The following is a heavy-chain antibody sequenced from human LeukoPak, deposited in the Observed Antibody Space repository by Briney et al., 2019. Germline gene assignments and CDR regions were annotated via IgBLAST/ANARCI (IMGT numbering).Heavy chain of an antibody. D-gene: IGHD6-13*01. V-gene: IGHV3-53*01. CDR3: ARVRRPYSSSWYRVNWFDP. Sequence: GGSLRLSCAASGFTVSSNYMSWVRQAPGKGLEWVSVIYSGGSTYYADSVKGRFTISRDDSKNTLYLQMNSLRAEDTAVYYCARVRRPYSSSWYRVNWFDPWGQGTLVTVSS. CDR2: IYSGGST. CDR1: GFTVSSNY. J-gene: IGHJ5*02.